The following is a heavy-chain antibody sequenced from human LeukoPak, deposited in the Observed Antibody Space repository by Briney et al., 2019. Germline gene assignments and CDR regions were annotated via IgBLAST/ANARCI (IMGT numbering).Heavy chain of an antibody. J-gene: IGHJ2*01. CDR3: ATGLDDAYRHFDL. CDR1: GGSISSGSYY. Sequence: SQTLSLTCTVSGGSISSGSYYWSWIRQPAGKGLEWIGRIYTSGSTNYNPSLKSRVTISADTSKNQFSLKLNSVTAADTAVYYCATGLDDAYRHFDLWGRGTLVTVSS. CDR2: IYTSGST. V-gene: IGHV4-61*02.